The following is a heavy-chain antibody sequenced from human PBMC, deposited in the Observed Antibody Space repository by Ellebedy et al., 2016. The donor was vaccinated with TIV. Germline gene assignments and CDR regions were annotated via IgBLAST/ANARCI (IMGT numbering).Heavy chain of an antibody. J-gene: IGHJ4*02. CDR3: ARAVRRGYSGYDLSV. CDR1: GGSISPHY. D-gene: IGHD5-12*01. V-gene: IGHV4-59*11. Sequence: MPSETLSLTCTLPGGSISPHYWNWVRQPPGKGLEWVGYTRYSGNTNYNPSLKSRVIISADTSKNQISLKLSSVTAADTAVYYCARAVRRGYSGYDLSVWGQGTLVNVSS. CDR2: TRYSGNT.